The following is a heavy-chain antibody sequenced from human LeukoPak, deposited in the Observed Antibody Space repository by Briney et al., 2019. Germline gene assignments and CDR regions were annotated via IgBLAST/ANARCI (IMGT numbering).Heavy chain of an antibody. CDR3: ARDHSPSRAFDI. D-gene: IGHD2-15*01. CDR2: IYTSGST. V-gene: IGHV4-4*07. J-gene: IGHJ3*02. Sequence: SETLSLTCTVSGGSISSYYWSWIRQPAGKGLEWIGRIYTSGSTNYNPSLKSRVTMSVDTSKNQFSLKLSSVTAADAAVYSCARDHSPSRAFDIWGQGTMVTVSS. CDR1: GGSISSYY.